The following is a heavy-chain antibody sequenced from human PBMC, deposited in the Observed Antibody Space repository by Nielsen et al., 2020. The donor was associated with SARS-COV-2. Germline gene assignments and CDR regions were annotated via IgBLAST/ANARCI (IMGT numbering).Heavy chain of an antibody. CDR3: ASQRSFYGMDV. D-gene: IGHD3-16*01. CDR2: IYYSGST. Sequence: SETLSLTCTVSGGSISSYYWSWIRQPPGKGLEWIGYIYYSGSTNYNPSLKSRVTISVDTSKNQFSLKLSSVTAADTAVYYCASQRSFYGMDVWGQGTTVTVSS. V-gene: IGHV4-59*12. J-gene: IGHJ6*02. CDR1: GGSISSYY.